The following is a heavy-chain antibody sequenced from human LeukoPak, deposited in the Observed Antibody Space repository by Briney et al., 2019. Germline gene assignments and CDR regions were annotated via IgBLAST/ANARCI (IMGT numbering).Heavy chain of an antibody. Sequence: GGSLRLSCAASGFTFTNCAMRWVRQAPGRGLEWVSTISVSGTYTNYADSVRGRFTISRVNSNNTVYLHLNTLRAEDTAIYYCARGMTTVTTGDYWGREPWSPSPQ. D-gene: IGHD4-17*01. CDR1: GFTFTNCA. CDR3: ARGMTTVTTGDY. V-gene: IGHV3-23*01. CDR2: ISVSGTYT. J-gene: IGHJ4*02.